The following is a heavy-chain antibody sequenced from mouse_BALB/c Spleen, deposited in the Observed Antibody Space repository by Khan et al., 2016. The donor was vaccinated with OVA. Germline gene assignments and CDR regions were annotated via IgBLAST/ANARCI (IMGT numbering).Heavy chain of an antibody. CDR2: ISYSGNI. CDR1: GYPITSEYT. V-gene: IGHV3-2*02. Sequence: EVQLQESGPGLVKPSQSLSPTCTVTGYPITSEYTWNWIRQFPGNKLDWMGFISYSGNIRYNPSLKIRISITRDTSKNQFFLQLNSVTTEDTATYYCARKDYYDYDPFPYWGQGTLVTVSA. D-gene: IGHD2-4*01. J-gene: IGHJ3*01. CDR3: ARKDYYDYDPFPY.